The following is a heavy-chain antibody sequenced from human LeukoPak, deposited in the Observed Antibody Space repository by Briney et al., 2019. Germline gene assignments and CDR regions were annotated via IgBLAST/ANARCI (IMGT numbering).Heavy chain of an antibody. CDR3: ARGRPRWLSDY. Sequence: SGGSLRLSCAASGFTFSSYSMNWVRQAPGKGLKWVSSISSSSSYIYYADSVKGRFTISRDNAKNSLYLQMNSLRAEGTAVYYCARGRPRWLSDYWGQGTLVTVSS. CDR1: GFTFSSYS. D-gene: IGHD5-24*01. V-gene: IGHV3-21*01. J-gene: IGHJ4*02. CDR2: ISSSSSYI.